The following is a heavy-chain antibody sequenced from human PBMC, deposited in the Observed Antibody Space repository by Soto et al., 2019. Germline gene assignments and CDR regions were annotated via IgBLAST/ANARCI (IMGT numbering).Heavy chain of an antibody. D-gene: IGHD4-17*01. CDR1: GFTFSSYG. Sequence: QVQLVESGGGVVQPGRSLRLSCAAPGFTFSSYGMHWVRQAPGKGLEWVAVISYDGSNKYYADSVKGRFTISRDNSKNTLYLQMNSLRAEDTAVYYCAKDLTTVVTASSYWGQGTLVTVSS. CDR2: ISYDGSNK. CDR3: AKDLTTVVTASSY. J-gene: IGHJ4*02. V-gene: IGHV3-30*18.